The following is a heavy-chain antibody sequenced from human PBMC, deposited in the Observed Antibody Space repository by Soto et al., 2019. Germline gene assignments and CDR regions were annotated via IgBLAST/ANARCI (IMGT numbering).Heavy chain of an antibody. D-gene: IGHD6-6*01. Sequence: ASVKGSCKASGYTFTSYGISWVRQAPGQGLEWMGWISAYNGNTNYAQKLQGRVTMTTDTSTSTAYMELRSLRSDDTAVYYCARVNQFSSSSPNWFDPWGQGTLVTLSS. CDR3: ARVNQFSSSSPNWFDP. CDR2: ISAYNGNT. V-gene: IGHV1-18*04. J-gene: IGHJ5*02. CDR1: GYTFTSYG.